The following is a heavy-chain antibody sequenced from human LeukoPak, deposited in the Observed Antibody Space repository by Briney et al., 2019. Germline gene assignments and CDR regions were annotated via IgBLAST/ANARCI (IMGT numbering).Heavy chain of an antibody. CDR1: GFTFSTSA. CDR2: IVLGSGKT. Sequence: SVKASCKASGFTFSTSAMQWVRQARGQRLEWIGWIVLGSGKTNYAQNFQGRVTISRDMSTSTAYMELSSLRSEDTAVYYCAADREYSSGWYLSLDPWGQGTLVTVPS. V-gene: IGHV1-58*02. D-gene: IGHD6-19*01. J-gene: IGHJ5*02. CDR3: AADREYSSGWYLSLDP.